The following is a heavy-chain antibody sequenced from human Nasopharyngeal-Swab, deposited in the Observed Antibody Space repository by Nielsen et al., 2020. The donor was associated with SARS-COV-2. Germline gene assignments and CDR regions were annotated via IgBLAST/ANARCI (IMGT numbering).Heavy chain of an antibody. V-gene: IGHV3-7*03. J-gene: IGHJ5*02. CDR1: GFTFGSYW. CDR2: TNEDGTVK. Sequence: GGSLRLSCAANGFTFGSYWMSGVRKAQGRGLEWLAHTNEDGTVKHYVDSVRGRFTVSRDNAKNSLFLQMNSLRAEDTAVYFCAREGRDGAVSSWGQGTLVTVAS. CDR3: AREGRDGAVSS. D-gene: IGHD5-24*01.